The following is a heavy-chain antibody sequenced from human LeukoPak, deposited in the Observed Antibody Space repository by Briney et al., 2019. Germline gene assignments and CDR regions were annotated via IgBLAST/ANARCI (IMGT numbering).Heavy chain of an antibody. CDR1: GFTFSSYA. J-gene: IGHJ6*02. CDR2: ISSNGGNT. D-gene: IGHD6-13*01. CDR3: ASEGAYSSSWPPRDYYYYGMDV. Sequence: PGGSLRLSCAASGFTFSSYAMHWVRQAPGKGLEYVSAISSNGGNTYYTNSVKGRFTISRDNSKNTLYLQMGSLRAEDMAVYYCASEGAYSSSWPPRDYYYYGMDVWGQGTTVTVSS. V-gene: IGHV3-64*01.